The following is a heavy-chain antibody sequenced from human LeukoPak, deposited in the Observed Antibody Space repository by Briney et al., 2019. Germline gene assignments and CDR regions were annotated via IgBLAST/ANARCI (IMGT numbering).Heavy chain of an antibody. D-gene: IGHD6-13*01. J-gene: IGHJ4*02. CDR1: GFTSGNHW. Sequence: PGGSLRLSCAASGFTSGNHWMSWVRQAPGKGLEWVAFIRYDGSNKYYADSVKGRFTISRDNSKNTLYLQMNSLRAEDTAVYYCAKDKGPIAAVYYFDYWGQGTLVTVSS. CDR2: IRYDGSNK. CDR3: AKDKGPIAAVYYFDY. V-gene: IGHV3-30*02.